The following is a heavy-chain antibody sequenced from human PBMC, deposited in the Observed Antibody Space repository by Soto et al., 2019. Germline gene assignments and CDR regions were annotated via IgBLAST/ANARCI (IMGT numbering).Heavy chain of an antibody. V-gene: IGHV4-34*01. J-gene: IGHJ4*02. D-gene: IGHD2-8*02. CDR2: INHSGST. CDR3: ARDKITGLFDY. Sequence: SETLCLTCAVYGGSFSGYYWTWIRQPPGTGLEWIGEINHSGSTNYNPSLKSRVTISVDTSKNQFSLKLASVTAADTAVYYCARDKITGLFDYWGQGTLVTVSS. CDR1: GGSFSGYY.